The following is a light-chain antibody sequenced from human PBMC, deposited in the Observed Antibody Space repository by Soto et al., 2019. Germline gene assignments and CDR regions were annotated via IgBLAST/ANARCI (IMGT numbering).Light chain of an antibody. Sequence: FKQAPCPQSCSPFQTASLSCRARQSVSSSYLAWYQQKPGQAPRLLIYGASSRATGIPDRFSGSGSGTDFTLTISRLEPEDFAVYYCQQYGSSPPVLTFGGGTKVDIK. J-gene: IGKJ4*01. CDR1: QSVSSSY. CDR2: GAS. CDR3: QQYGSSPPVLT. V-gene: IGKV3-20*01.